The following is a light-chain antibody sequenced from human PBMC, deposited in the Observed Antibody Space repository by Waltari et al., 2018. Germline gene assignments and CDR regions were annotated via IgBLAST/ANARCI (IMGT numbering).Light chain of an antibody. Sequence: EIVVTQSPATLSVSPGARVTLSCRASQSVSSSLAWYQQKPGQAPRLLIFGAATRATGIPARFSGSGSGTEFTLTISSLQSEDFALYYCQQYKSWPLFGGGTKVEIK. V-gene: IGKV3-15*01. CDR3: QQYKSWPL. CDR2: GAA. CDR1: QSVSSS. J-gene: IGKJ4*01.